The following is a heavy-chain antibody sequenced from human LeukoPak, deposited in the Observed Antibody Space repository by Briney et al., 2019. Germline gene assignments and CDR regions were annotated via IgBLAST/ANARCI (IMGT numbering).Heavy chain of an antibody. D-gene: IGHD3-22*01. V-gene: IGHV3-23*01. Sequence: PGGSLRLSCAASGFTFSTFAMIWVRQPPGKGLEWVSSIFPSGGEIHYADSVRGRFTISRDNSKNTLYLQMNSLRAEDTAVYYCARDYYDSSGYYFDYWGQGTLVTVSS. CDR3: ARDYYDSSGYYFDY. CDR1: GFTFSTFA. J-gene: IGHJ4*02. CDR2: IFPSGGEI.